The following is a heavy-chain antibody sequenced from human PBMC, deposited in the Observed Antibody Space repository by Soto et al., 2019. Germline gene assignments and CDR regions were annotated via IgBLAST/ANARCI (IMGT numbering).Heavy chain of an antibody. CDR2: IYYSGST. V-gene: IGHV4-59*01. CDR1: GGSISSYY. J-gene: IGHJ4*02. Sequence: SETLSLTCTVSGGSISSYYWSWIRQPPGKGLEWIGYIYYSGSTNYNPSLKSRVTISVDTSKNQFSLRLSSVTAADTAVYYCARVPIGVGATKVFDYWGQGTLVTVSS. D-gene: IGHD1-26*01. CDR3: ARVPIGVGATKVFDY.